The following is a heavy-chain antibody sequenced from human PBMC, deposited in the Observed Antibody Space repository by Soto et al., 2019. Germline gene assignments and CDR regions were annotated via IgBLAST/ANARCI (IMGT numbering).Heavy chain of an antibody. D-gene: IGHD6-19*01. J-gene: IGHJ4*02. CDR2: ISTYNGNA. CDR3: AREGMAVADPLDY. Sequence: GASVKVSCKASGYTFTTYGISWVRQAPGQGLEWMGWISTYNGNANYPQKFQGRVTLTTDTSTSTAYMELRSLTSDDTAIYYCAREGMAVADPLDYWGQGTQVTVSS. V-gene: IGHV1-18*01. CDR1: GYTFTTYG.